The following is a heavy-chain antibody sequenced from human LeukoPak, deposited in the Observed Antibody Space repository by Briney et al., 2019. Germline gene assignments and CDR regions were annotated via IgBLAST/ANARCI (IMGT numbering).Heavy chain of an antibody. V-gene: IGHV3-30*02. CDR2: IRYDGSNK. D-gene: IGHD3-16*01. CDR1: GLPFSHSG. CDR3: AKLSWGTAFDI. J-gene: IGHJ3*02. Sequence: PGGSLRLSCAASGLPFSHSGMHWVRQAPGKGLEWVAFIRYDGSNKYYADSVKGRFTISRDNSKNALYLQMNSLRAEDTAVYYCAKLSWGTAFDIWGQGTMVTVSS.